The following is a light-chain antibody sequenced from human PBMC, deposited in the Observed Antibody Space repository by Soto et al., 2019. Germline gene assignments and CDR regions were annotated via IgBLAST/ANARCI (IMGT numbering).Light chain of an antibody. CDR2: DAS. J-gene: IGKJ2*01. V-gene: IGKV1-5*01. CDR1: QSISNW. CDR3: QQYNNYCT. Sequence: IQLTQTPSSLSASVGDRVTITCRASQSISNWLAWYQQKPGKAPKLLIFDASTLESGVPSRFSGSGSGTEFTLTISGLQPDDFATYYCQQYNNYCTFGQGTKLEIQ.